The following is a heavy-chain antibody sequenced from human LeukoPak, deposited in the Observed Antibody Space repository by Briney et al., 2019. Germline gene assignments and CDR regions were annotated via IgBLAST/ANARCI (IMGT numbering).Heavy chain of an antibody. Sequence: GGSLRLSCAASGFTFSSYGMHWVRQAPGKGLEWVAVIWYDGSNKYYADSVKGRFTISRDNSKNTLYLQMSSLRAEDTAVYYCAKPSYSSRRSGFDYWGQGTLVTVSS. CDR3: AKPSYSSRRSGFDY. J-gene: IGHJ4*02. D-gene: IGHD6-19*01. V-gene: IGHV3-33*06. CDR2: IWYDGSNK. CDR1: GFTFSSYG.